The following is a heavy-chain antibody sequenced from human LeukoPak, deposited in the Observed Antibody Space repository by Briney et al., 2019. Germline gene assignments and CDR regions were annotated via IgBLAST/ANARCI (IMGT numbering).Heavy chain of an antibody. CDR3: ARFFRPGPAAGFGAYMDV. V-gene: IGHV4-4*07. Sequence: SETLSLTCTVSGGSISSYYWSWIRQPAGKGLEWIGRIYTSGSTNYNPSLKSRVTMSVDTSKNQFSLKLSSVTAADTAVYYCARFFRPGPAAGFGAYMDVWGKGTTVTVSS. J-gene: IGHJ6*03. D-gene: IGHD2-2*01. CDR2: IYTSGST. CDR1: GGSISSYY.